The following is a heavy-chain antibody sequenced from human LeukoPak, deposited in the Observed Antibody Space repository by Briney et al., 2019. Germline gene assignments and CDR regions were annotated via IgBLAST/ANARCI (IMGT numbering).Heavy chain of an antibody. CDR2: INPTGCTT. J-gene: IGHJ4*03. D-gene: IGHD1-26*01. V-gene: IGHV1-46*01. CDR1: GYTFSTYY. CDR3: SRDLGGSYNGY. Sequence: GASVKVSCKASGYTFSTYYMHWVRRAPGQGLEWVGVINPTGCTTTYAQKFQGRVTMTRDTSSSTVYMELSSLRIEDTAVYYCSRDLGGSYNGYWGQGTMATVSS.